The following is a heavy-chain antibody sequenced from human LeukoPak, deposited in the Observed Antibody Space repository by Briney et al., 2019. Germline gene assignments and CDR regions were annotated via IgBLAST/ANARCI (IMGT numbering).Heavy chain of an antibody. CDR3: ARGDSPYYDILTGPSINTFDY. CDR1: GGSISSSSYY. CDR2: IYYSGST. Sequence: SETLSLTCTVSGGSISSSSYYWGWIRQPPGKGLEWIGSIYYSGSTYYNPSLKSRVTISVDTSKNQFSLKLSSVTAADTAVYYCARGDSPYYDILTGPSINTFDYWGQGTLVTVSS. D-gene: IGHD3-9*01. V-gene: IGHV4-39*07. J-gene: IGHJ4*02.